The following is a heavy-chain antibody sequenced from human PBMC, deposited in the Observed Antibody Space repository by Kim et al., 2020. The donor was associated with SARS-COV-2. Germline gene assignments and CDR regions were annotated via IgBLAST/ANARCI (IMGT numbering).Heavy chain of an antibody. CDR2: IYTSGST. J-gene: IGHJ3*02. V-gene: IGHV4-61*02. CDR3: ARDPDAFDI. CDR1: GGSISSGSYY. Sequence: SETLSLTCTVSGGSISSGSYYWSWIRQPAGKGLEWIGRIYTSGSTNYNPSLKSRVTISVDTSKNQFSLKLSSVTAADTAVYYCARDPDAFDIWGQGTMVTVSS.